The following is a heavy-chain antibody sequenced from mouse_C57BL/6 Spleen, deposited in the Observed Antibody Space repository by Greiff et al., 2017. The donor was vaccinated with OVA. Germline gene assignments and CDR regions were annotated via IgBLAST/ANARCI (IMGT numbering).Heavy chain of an antibody. J-gene: IGHJ2*01. D-gene: IGHD1-1*01. CDR3: ARLRGSSFYFDY. CDR2: ISSGSSTI. CDR1: GFTFSDYG. V-gene: IGHV5-17*01. Sequence: VQLQQSGGGLVKPGGSLKLSCAASGFTFSDYGMHWVRQAPEKGLEWVAYISSGSSTIYYADTVKGRFTISRDNAKNTLFLQMTSLRSEDTAMYYCARLRGSSFYFDYWGQGTTLTVSS.